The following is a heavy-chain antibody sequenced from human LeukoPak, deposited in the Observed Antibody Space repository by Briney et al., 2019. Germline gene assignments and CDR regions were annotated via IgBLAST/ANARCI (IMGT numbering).Heavy chain of an antibody. CDR1: GFTCSSYW. J-gene: IGHJ5*02. Sequence: GGSLRLSCTGSGFTCSSYWMHWVRQAPGKGLVWVSRINSDGSSTSYADSVKGRCTVSRDNAKNTLYLQMNSLRVEDTAIYYCARDPSPAGWFDRWGQGTLVTVSS. D-gene: IGHD6-25*01. CDR3: ARDPSPAGWFDR. CDR2: INSDGSST. V-gene: IGHV3-74*01.